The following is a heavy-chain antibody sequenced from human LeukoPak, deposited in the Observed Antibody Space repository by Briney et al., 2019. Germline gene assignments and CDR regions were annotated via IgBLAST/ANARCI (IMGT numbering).Heavy chain of an antibody. CDR1: GFTFSSYG. Sequence: PGRSLRLSCAASGFTFSSYGMHWVRQAPGKGLEWVAVISYDGSNKYYADSVKGRFTISRDNAKNSLYLQMNSLRAEDTAVYYCARDISDDYCGQGTLVTVCS. CDR2: ISYDGSNK. D-gene: IGHD1-26*01. J-gene: IGHJ4*02. V-gene: IGHV3-30*03. CDR3: ARDISDDY.